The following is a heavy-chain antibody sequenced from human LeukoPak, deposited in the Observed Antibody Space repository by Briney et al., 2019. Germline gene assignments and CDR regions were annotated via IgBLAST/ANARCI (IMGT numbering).Heavy chain of an antibody. D-gene: IGHD3-3*01. J-gene: IGHJ6*03. V-gene: IGHV3-30-3*01. CDR3: AREVVTIFGVVRDYMDV. CDR1: GFTFSSYA. Sequence: GGSLRLSCAASGFTFSSYAMHWVRQAPGKGLEWVAVISYDGSNKYYADSVKGRFTISRDNPKNTLYLQMNSLRAEDTAVYYCAREVVTIFGVVRDYMDVWGKGTTVTVSS. CDR2: ISYDGSNK.